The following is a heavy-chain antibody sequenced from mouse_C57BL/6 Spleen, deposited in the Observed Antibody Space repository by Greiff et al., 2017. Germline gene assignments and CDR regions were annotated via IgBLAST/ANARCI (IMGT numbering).Heavy chain of an antibody. CDR2: INYDGSST. D-gene: IGHD2-5*01. CDR3: ARVGSNYGGYFDV. J-gene: IGHJ1*03. CDR1: GFTFSDYY. Sequence: EVQLVESEGGLVQPGSSMKLSCTASGFTFSDYYMAWVRQVPEKGLEWVANINYDGSSTYYLDSLKSRFIISRDNAKNILYLQMSSLKSEDTATYYCARVGSNYGGYFDVWGTGTTVTVSS. V-gene: IGHV5-16*01.